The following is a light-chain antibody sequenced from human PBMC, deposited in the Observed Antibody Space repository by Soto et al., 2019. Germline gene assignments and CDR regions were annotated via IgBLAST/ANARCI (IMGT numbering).Light chain of an antibody. CDR1: QSVXXX. CDR3: HQRSNWPRT. CDR2: DAS. Sequence: EIVLTQSPATLSLFPGERATLSCRASQSVXXXLAWYQQKPGQAPRLLISDASKKATGIPDRFSGSGSGTDFTLTISSLEAEDSAVYYCHQRSNWPRTFGGGSKVEIK. J-gene: IGKJ4*01. V-gene: IGKV3-11*01.